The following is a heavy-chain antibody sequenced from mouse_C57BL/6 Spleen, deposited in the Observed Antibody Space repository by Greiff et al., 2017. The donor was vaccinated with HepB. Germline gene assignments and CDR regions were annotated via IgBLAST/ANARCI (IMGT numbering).Heavy chain of an antibody. D-gene: IGHD1-1*01. CDR1: GFTFSSYP. CDR3: ARDTTVVSYFDY. V-gene: IGHV5-9*01. J-gene: IGHJ2*01. Sequence: EVMLVESGGGLVKPGGSLKLSCAASGFTFSSYPMSWVRQTPEKRLAWVATISGGGGNTYYPDSVKGRFTIARDNAKNTLYLHMSSLRSEDTALYYCARDTTVVSYFDYWGQGITLTVSS. CDR2: ISGGGGNT.